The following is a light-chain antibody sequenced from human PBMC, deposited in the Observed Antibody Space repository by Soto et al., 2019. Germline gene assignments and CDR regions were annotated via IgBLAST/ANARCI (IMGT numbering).Light chain of an antibody. CDR3: QQRADWPAT. V-gene: IGKV3-15*01. Sequence: EIVMTQSPATLSVSPGERVTLSCRASQSVAKDLAWYQHKPGQAPRLLIHGASTRATGIQARFSGVGSGTEFTLTIRSLQSEDFAVYYCQQRADWPATFGPGTKVDIK. CDR1: QSVAKD. J-gene: IGKJ3*01. CDR2: GAS.